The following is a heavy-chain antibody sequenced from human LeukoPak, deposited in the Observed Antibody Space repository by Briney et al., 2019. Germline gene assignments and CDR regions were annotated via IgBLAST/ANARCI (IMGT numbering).Heavy chain of an antibody. CDR2: IWYDGSQK. V-gene: IGHV3-33*06. CDR1: GFTFSTYG. CDR3: AKGQRILD. J-gene: IGHJ4*02. Sequence: QPGRSLRLSCAASGFTFSTYGMHWVRQAPGKGLEWVAVIWYDGSQKYYADSVKGRFTISRDNSKNTLYLQMNSLRAEDTAVYYCAKGQRILDWGQGTLVTVSS. D-gene: IGHD2-15*01.